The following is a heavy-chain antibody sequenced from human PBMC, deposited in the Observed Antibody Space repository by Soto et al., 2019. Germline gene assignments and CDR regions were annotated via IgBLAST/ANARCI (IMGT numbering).Heavy chain of an antibody. CDR3: ARGRVESIAARQIYYYYGMDV. J-gene: IGHJ6*02. V-gene: IGHV4-39*01. CDR2: IYYSGST. Sequence: SETLSLTCTVSGGSISSSRYYWGWIRQPPGKGLEWIGSIYYSGSTYYNPSLKSRVTISVDTSKTQFSLKLSSVTAADTAVYYCARGRVESIAARQIYYYYGMDVWGQGTTVTVSS. D-gene: IGHD6-6*01. CDR1: GGSISSSRYY.